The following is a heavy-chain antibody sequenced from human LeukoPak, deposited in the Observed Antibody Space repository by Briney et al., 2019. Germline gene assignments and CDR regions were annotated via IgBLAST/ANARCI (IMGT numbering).Heavy chain of an antibody. J-gene: IGHJ4*02. CDR1: GGPISSYY. Sequence: SDTLSLTCTVSGGPISSYYWSWIRQPAGKGLEGIGHIYTSGSTNYNPSLKSRVTMSVDTSKNQFSLKLSSVTAADTAVYYCARSGDGCNGGIDYWGQGTLVTVSS. D-gene: IGHD5-24*01. V-gene: IGHV4-4*07. CDR3: ARSGDGCNGGIDY. CDR2: IYTSGST.